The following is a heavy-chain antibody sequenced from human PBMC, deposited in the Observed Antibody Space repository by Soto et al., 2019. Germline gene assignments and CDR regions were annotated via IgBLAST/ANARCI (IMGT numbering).Heavy chain of an antibody. CDR3: AKDAISGDGIWLMDS. Sequence: GGSLRLSCAASGFTFRNYAMTWARQAPGKGLEWVPSLLRSGSSAYYADSVRGRFTISSDTSANSLYLQMDNLRAEDTAIYYCAKDAISGDGIWLMDSRGQGTVVTVSS. J-gene: IGHJ4*02. D-gene: IGHD4-17*01. CDR1: GFTFRNYA. CDR2: LLRSGSSA. V-gene: IGHV3-23*01.